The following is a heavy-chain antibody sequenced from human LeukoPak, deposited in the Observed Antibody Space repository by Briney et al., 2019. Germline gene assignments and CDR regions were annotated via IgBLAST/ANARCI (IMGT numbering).Heavy chain of an antibody. Sequence: SETLSLTCTVSGGSISSYYWSWIRQPPGKGLEWIGHIYYTGSTSYNPSLKSRVTISVDTSKNQFSLKLTSVTAADTAVYYCARKVVFDLWGRGTLVTVSS. CDR2: IYYTGST. V-gene: IGHV4-59*08. J-gene: IGHJ2*01. CDR3: ARKVVFDL. D-gene: IGHD2-15*01. CDR1: GGSISSYY.